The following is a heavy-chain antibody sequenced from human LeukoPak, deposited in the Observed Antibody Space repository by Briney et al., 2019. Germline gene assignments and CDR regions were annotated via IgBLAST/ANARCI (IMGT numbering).Heavy chain of an antibody. Sequence: GGSLRLSCAASGFSFNSYGLHWVRQAPGKGLEWVAFIRYNGNDNYYTDSVKGRFTISRDNAKNSLYLQMNSLRAEDTALYYCAKDMGSGSRKVPFDYWGQGTLVTVSS. J-gene: IGHJ4*02. CDR2: IRYNGNDN. D-gene: IGHD3-10*01. V-gene: IGHV3-30*02. CDR3: AKDMGSGSRKVPFDY. CDR1: GFSFNSYG.